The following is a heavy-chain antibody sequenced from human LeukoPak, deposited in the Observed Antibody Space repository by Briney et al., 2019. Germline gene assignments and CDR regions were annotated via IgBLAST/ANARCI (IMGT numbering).Heavy chain of an antibody. CDR3: ARDRGLPSYYYDSSGYLDAFDI. CDR1: GFTFSSYS. D-gene: IGHD3-22*01. V-gene: IGHV3-21*01. Sequence: GGSLRLSCAASGFTFSSYSMNWVRQAPGKGLEWVSSISSSSSYIYYADSVKGRFTISRDNAKNSLYLQMNSLRAEDTAVYYCARDRGLPSYYYDSSGYLDAFDIWGQGTMVTVSS. CDR2: ISSSSSYI. J-gene: IGHJ3*02.